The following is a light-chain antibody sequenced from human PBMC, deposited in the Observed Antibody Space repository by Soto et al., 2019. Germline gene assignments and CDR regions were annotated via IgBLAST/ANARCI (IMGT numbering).Light chain of an antibody. V-gene: IGLV2-14*03. CDR1: SSDVGGHNY. CDR2: DVS. Sequence: QSALTQPASVSGSPAQSITISCTGTSSDVGGHNYVSWYQQHPGKAPKLMIYDVSNRPSGVSNRFSGSNSGNTASLTISGLQAEDEADYYCSSYTSSSLHVFVTGTKLTVL. CDR3: SSYTSSSLHV. J-gene: IGLJ1*01.